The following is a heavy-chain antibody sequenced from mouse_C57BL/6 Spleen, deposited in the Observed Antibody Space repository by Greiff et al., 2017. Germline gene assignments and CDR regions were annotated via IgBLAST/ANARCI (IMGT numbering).Heavy chain of an antibody. CDR3: TRGGVPDY. CDR1: GYTFTDYE. CDR2: IDPETGGT. V-gene: IGHV1-15*01. J-gene: IGHJ2*01. D-gene: IGHD2-14*01. Sequence: VKLQESGAELVRPGASVTLSCKASGYTFTDYEMHWVKQTPVHGLEWIGAIDPETGGTAYNQKFKGKAILTADKSSSTAYMELRSLTSEDSAVYYCTRGGVPDYWGQGTTLTVSS.